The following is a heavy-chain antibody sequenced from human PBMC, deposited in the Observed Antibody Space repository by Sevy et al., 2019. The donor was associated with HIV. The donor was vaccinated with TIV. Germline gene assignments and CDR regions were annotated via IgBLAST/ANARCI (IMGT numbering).Heavy chain of an antibody. J-gene: IGHJ4*02. Sequence: ASVKVSCKASGYTFTDSHIHWVRQAPGQGLEWMGRINPNSGGTNSPQKFQGRVTMTRDTSISTAYMELHNLRSDDTAQCFCATPLWSRSPGTFDFWGQGTLVTVSS. CDR1: GYTFTDSH. CDR2: INPNSGGT. CDR3: ATPLWSRSPGTFDF. V-gene: IGHV1-2*06. D-gene: IGHD2-21*01.